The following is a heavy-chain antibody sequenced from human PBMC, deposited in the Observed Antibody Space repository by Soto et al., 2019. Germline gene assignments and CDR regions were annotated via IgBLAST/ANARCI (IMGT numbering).Heavy chain of an antibody. V-gene: IGHV3-23*01. CDR1: GFTFNNYA. CDR2: ITSSGAA. D-gene: IGHD3-22*01. Sequence: DVQLLESGGDLAQPGGSLRLSCEASGFTFNNYAIAWVRQAPGKGLEWVSGITSSGAAYYADSVKGRFTISRDNSKNTLYLQMNSLRAEATAVYYCAKGESSVSARDFDPWGQGTLVTVSS. CDR3: AKGESSVSARDFDP. J-gene: IGHJ5*02.